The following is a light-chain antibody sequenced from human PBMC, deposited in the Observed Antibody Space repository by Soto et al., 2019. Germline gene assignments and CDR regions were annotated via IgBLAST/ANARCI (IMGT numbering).Light chain of an antibody. J-gene: IGKJ1*01. CDR1: QSISGPY. CDR2: ATS. CDR3: QQYNNWPRT. Sequence: EIVLTQSPGTLSLSPGERATLSCRASQSISGPYLAWYQQKPGQAPSLLMYATSTRATGVPARFSGSGSGTEFTLTISSLQSENFAVYYCQQYNNWPRTFGQGTKVDI. V-gene: IGKV3-15*01.